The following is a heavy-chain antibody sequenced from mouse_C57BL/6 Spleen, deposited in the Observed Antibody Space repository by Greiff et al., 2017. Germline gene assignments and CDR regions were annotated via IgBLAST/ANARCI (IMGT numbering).Heavy chain of an antibody. J-gene: IGHJ3*01. Sequence: QVQLQQSGPGLVAPSQSLSITCTVSGFSLTSYGVHWVRQPPGKGLEWLVVIWSDGSTTYNSALKSRLSISKDNSKSQVFLKMNSLQTDDTAMYYCARHDRDYDYHKFAYWGQGTLVTVSA. D-gene: IGHD2-4*01. CDR3: ARHDRDYDYHKFAY. CDR2: IWSDGST. CDR1: GFSLTSYG. V-gene: IGHV2-6-1*01.